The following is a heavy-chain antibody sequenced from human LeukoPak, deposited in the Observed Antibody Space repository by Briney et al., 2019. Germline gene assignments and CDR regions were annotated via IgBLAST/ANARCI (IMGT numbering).Heavy chain of an antibody. CDR2: ITNDGSST. CDR1: GLTFSSHW. Sequence: PGGSLRLSCAASGLTFSSHWMHWVRQAPGKGLVWVSRITNDGSSTTYADSVKGRFTISRDNAKNMLYLQVNSLRAEDTAVYHCARGQAGGMDVWGQGTTVTVSS. CDR3: ARGQAGGMDV. V-gene: IGHV3-74*01. J-gene: IGHJ6*02.